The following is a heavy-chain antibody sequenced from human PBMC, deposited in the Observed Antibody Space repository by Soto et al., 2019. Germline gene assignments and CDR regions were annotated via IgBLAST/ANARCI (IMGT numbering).Heavy chain of an antibody. CDR1: GGSISSGGYY. Sequence: PSETLSLTCTVSGGSISSGGYYWSWIRQHPGKGLEWIGYIYYSGSTYYNPSLKSRVTISVDTSKNQFSLKLSSVTAADTAVYYCASLFTNDFWSCYYHFDYWGKGTRVTASS. CDR3: ASLFTNDFWSCYYHFDY. V-gene: IGHV4-31*03. J-gene: IGHJ4*02. D-gene: IGHD3-3*01. CDR2: IYYSGST.